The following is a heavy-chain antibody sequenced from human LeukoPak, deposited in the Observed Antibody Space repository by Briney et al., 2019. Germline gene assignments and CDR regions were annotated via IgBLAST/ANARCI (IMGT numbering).Heavy chain of an antibody. D-gene: IGHD3-9*01. CDR3: AKHPYYDILTGYWSWYFDL. CDR2: ISYDGSNK. Sequence: GGSLRLSCAASGFTFSSYGMHWVRQAPGKGLEWVAVISYDGSNKYYADSVKGRFTISRDNSKNTLYLQMNSLRAEDTAVYYCAKHPYYDILTGYWSWYFDLWGRGTLVTVSS. J-gene: IGHJ2*01. CDR1: GFTFSSYG. V-gene: IGHV3-30*18.